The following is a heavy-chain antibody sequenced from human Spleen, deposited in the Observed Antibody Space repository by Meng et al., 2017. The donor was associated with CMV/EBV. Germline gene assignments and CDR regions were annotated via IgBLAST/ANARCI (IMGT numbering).Heavy chain of an antibody. J-gene: IGHJ4*02. V-gene: IGHV1-2*02. D-gene: IGHD2-15*01. Sequence: YIFPAPQIYWVRQAPGQGLEWMGWIHPNGGDTNYAQTFQGRVTMTTDTSVNTAYMELRSLRSDDTAVYYCARDLRGMVVAATPFDYWGQGTLVTVSS. CDR3: ARDLRGMVVAATPFDY. CDR2: IHPNGGDT. CDR1: YIFPAPQ.